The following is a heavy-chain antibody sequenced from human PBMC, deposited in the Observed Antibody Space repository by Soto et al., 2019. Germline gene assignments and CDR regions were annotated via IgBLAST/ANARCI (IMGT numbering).Heavy chain of an antibody. CDR3: ARGGLYSGYDLVYYYGMDV. Sequence: PGESLKISCKGSGYSFTSYWISWVRQMPGKGLEWMGRIDPSDSYTNYSPSFQGHVTISADKSISTAYLQWSSLKASDTAMYYCARGGLYSGYDLVYYYGMDVWGQGTTVTVSS. CDR1: GYSFTSYW. CDR2: IDPSDSYT. V-gene: IGHV5-10-1*01. J-gene: IGHJ6*02. D-gene: IGHD5-12*01.